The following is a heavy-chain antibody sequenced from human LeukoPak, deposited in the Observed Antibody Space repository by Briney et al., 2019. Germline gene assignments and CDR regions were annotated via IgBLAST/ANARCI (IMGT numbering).Heavy chain of an antibody. D-gene: IGHD6-25*01. J-gene: IGHJ4*02. CDR2: IKQDGSEK. V-gene: IGHV3-7*01. CDR3: ARYAATGGNFDH. CDR1: GFTFSRYA. Sequence: GGSLRLSCAASGFTFSRYAMTWVRQAPGEGLEWVAHIKQDGSEKYYVDSVKGRFTISRDNAKNSLYLQMNSLRAEETAVYYCARYAATGGNFDHWGQGTLVTVSS.